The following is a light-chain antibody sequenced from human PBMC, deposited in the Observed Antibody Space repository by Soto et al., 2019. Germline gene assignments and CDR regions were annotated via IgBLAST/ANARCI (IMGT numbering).Light chain of an antibody. CDR2: GNS. CDR1: RSNIGAGYD. CDR3: QSYDSSLSGYVV. J-gene: IGLJ2*01. Sequence: QSVLTQPPSLSGAPGQRVTISCTGSRSNIGAGYDVHWYQQLPGTAPKLLIYGNSNRPSGVPDRFSGSKSGTSASLAITGLQAEDEADYYCQSYDSSLSGYVVFGGGTKVTVL. V-gene: IGLV1-40*01.